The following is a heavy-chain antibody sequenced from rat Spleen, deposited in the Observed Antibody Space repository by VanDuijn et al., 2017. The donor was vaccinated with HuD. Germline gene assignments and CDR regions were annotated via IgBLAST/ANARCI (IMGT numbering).Heavy chain of an antibody. Sequence: EVKLVESGGGLVQPGRSLKLSCTASGFTFSNYVMAWVRQAPTKGLEWVASISTGGGNTYYRDSVKGRFTISRDNAKSTLYLQMNKLESEDTAIYYCATHGNYWFAYWGQGTLVTVSS. D-gene: IGHD1-10*01. V-gene: IGHV5-25*01. J-gene: IGHJ3*01. CDR1: GFTFSNYV. CDR2: ISTGGGNT. CDR3: ATHGNYWFAY.